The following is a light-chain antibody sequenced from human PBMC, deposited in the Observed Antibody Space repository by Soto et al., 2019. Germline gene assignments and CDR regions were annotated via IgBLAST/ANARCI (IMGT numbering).Light chain of an antibody. CDR1: QGISND. Sequence: EIQMTQSPATLSASVGDRVTITCRASQGISNDLGWYQQRQGKAPKRLIYAASSLHIGLPSRFSGSGSGTEFTLIISRLQPEDFATYYCLQHNSSPLTFGRGTKVEIK. CDR3: LQHNSSPLT. CDR2: AAS. J-gene: IGKJ1*01. V-gene: IGKV1-17*01.